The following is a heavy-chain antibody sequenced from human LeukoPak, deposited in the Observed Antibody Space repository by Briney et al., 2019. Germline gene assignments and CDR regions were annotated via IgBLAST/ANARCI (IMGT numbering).Heavy chain of an antibody. CDR1: GGSFSGYY. CDR3: ARDPPYGSEDYYYGMDV. D-gene: IGHD3-10*01. J-gene: IGHJ6*02. V-gene: IGHV4-34*01. CDR2: INHSGST. Sequence: SETLSLTCAVYGGSFSGYYWSWIRQPPGKGLEWIGEINHSGSTNYNPSLKSRVTISVDTSKNQFSLKLSSVTAADTAVYYCARDPPYGSEDYYYGMDVWGQGTTVTVSS.